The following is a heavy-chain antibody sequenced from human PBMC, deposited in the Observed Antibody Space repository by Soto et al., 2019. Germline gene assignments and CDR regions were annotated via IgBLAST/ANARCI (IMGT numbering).Heavy chain of an antibody. J-gene: IGHJ5*02. Sequence: SVKVSCKASGGTFSSYAISWVRQAPGQGLEWMGGIIPIFGTANYAQKFQGRVTITADESTSTAYMELSSLRSEDTAVYYCARKEGDCSGGSCYFWFDPWGQGTLVTVSS. CDR2: IIPIFGTA. CDR1: GGTFSSYA. V-gene: IGHV1-69*13. D-gene: IGHD2-15*01. CDR3: ARKEGDCSGGSCYFWFDP.